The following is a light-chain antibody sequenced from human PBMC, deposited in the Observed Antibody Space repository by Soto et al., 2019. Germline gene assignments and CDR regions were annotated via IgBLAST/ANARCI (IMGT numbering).Light chain of an antibody. V-gene: IGLV2-11*01. CDR2: DVS. J-gene: IGLJ1*01. CDR3: CSYAGSYTYYV. CDR1: SSDVGGYDY. Sequence: QSARTQPRSVSGSPGQSVTISCTGTSSDVGGYDYVSWYQQHPGKAPKLMIYDVSKRPSGVPDRFSGSKSGNTASLTISGLQAEDEADYYRCSYAGSYTYYVFGTGTKVTVL.